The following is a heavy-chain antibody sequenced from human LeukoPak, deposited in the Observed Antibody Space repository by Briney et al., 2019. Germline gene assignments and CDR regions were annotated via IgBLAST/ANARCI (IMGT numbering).Heavy chain of an antibody. J-gene: IGHJ4*02. D-gene: IGHD6-13*01. Sequence: ASVKVSCMASGGTFSSYAISWVRQAPGQGLEWMGGIIPIFGTANYAQKFQGRVTITADESTSTAYMELSSLRSEDTAVYYCARGNSSSWEFDYWGQGTLVTVSS. V-gene: IGHV1-69*13. CDR3: ARGNSSSWEFDY. CDR2: IIPIFGTA. CDR1: GGTFSSYA.